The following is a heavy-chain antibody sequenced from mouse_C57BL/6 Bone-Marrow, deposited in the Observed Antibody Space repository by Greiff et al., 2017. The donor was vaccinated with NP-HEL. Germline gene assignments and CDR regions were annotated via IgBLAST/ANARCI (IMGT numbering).Heavy chain of an antibody. V-gene: IGHV7-1*01. CDR3: ARDEFDYYGSSPFAY. Sequence: EVMLVDSGGGLVQSGRSLRLSCAPSGFTFSDFYMEWVRQAPGKGLEWIAASRNKANDYTTEYSASVKGRFIVSRDTSQSILYLQMNALRAEDTAIYYCARDEFDYYGSSPFAYWGQGTLVTVSA. J-gene: IGHJ3*01. CDR1: GFTFSDFY. D-gene: IGHD1-1*01. CDR2: SRNKANDYTT.